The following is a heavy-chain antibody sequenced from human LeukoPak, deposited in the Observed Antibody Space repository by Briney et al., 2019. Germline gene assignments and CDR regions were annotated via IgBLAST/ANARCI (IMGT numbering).Heavy chain of an antibody. CDR2: INPNSGGT. Sequence: GASVKVSCKASGYTFTGYYMHWVRQAPGQGLEWMGWINPNSGGTNYAQKFQGRVTMTRDTSISTAYMELSRLRSDDTAVYYCAREGVEMATIGGDYYYYMDVWGKGTTVTVSS. D-gene: IGHD5-24*01. CDR1: GYTFTGYY. J-gene: IGHJ6*03. CDR3: AREGVEMATIGGDYYYYMDV. V-gene: IGHV1-2*02.